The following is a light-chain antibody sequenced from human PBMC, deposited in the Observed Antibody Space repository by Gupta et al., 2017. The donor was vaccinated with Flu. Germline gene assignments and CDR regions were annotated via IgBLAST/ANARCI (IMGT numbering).Light chain of an antibody. Sequence: TLSASVGDRVTITCRASQSIRDWLAWYQQKPGKAHNLLIYKATTLQSGVPSRFSGSGSGTEFTLTINSLQPDDFATYFCQQYDTYTATFGQG. CDR3: QQYDTYTAT. CDR2: KAT. J-gene: IGKJ2*01. CDR1: QSIRDW. V-gene: IGKV1-5*03.